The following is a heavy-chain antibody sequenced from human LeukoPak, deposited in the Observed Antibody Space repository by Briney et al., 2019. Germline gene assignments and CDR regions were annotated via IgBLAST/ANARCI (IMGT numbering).Heavy chain of an antibody. J-gene: IGHJ4*02. CDR3: ARLSATVTTIFDY. V-gene: IGHV4-59*01. D-gene: IGHD4-17*01. CDR2: IYYSGST. Sequence: SETLSLTCTVSGGSISTYYWSWNRQTPGKGLEWIGYIYYSGSTNYNPSLKSRVTISVDTSKNQFSLKLSSVTAADTAVYYCARLSATVTTIFDYWGQGTLVTVSS. CDR1: GGSISTYY.